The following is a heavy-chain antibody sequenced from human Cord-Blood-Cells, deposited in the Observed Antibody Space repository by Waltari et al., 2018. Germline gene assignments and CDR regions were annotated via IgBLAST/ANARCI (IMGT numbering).Heavy chain of an antibody. CDR2: FDPEDGET. Sequence: QVQLVQSGAEVKKPGASVKVSCKVSGYTLTALSMHWVRQAPGKGLEWMGGFDPEDGETIYAQKFQGRVTMTEDTSTDTAYMELSSLRSEDTAVYYCATGAGELLRAYNWFDPWGQGTLVTVSS. CDR3: ATGAGELLRAYNWFDP. J-gene: IGHJ5*02. V-gene: IGHV1-24*01. CDR1: GYTLTALS. D-gene: IGHD1-26*01.